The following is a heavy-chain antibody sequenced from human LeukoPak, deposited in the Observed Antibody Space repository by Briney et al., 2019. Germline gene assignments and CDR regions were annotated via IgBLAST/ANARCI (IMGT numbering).Heavy chain of an antibody. CDR1: GFTVSSNY. Sequence: GGSLRLSCAASGFTVSSNYMSWVRQAPGKGLEWVSYISSSGSTIYYADSVKGRFTISRDNAKNSLYLQMNSLRAEDTAVYYCARFGITGTTIAFDYWGQGTLVTVSS. CDR2: ISSSGSTI. J-gene: IGHJ4*02. CDR3: ARFGITGTTIAFDY. D-gene: IGHD1-20*01. V-gene: IGHV3-11*01.